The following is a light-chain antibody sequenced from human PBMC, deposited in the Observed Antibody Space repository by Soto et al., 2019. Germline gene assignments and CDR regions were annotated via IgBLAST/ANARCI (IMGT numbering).Light chain of an antibody. Sequence: QSALTQPRSVSGSPGQSVTIACTGTSSDVGRYDYVSWYQQHPGEAPKLVVYDVTKRPSGVPDRFSGSESGNTASLTISGLQAEDEADYYCCSYAGIYSYVFGTGTKLTVL. V-gene: IGLV2-11*01. CDR3: CSYAGIYSYV. CDR1: SSDVGRYDY. CDR2: DVT. J-gene: IGLJ1*01.